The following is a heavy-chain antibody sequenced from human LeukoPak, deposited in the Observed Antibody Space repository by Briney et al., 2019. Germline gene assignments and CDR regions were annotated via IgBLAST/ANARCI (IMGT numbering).Heavy chain of an antibody. J-gene: IGHJ4*02. CDR3: ARLVDIVATIWGDFDY. Sequence: ASVKVSCKASGYTFTSYDIAWVRQAPGQGLEWMGWMNPNSGNTGYAQKFQGRVTMTRDTSISTAYMELSRLRSDDTAVYYCARLVDIVATIWGDFDYWGQGTLVTVSS. V-gene: IGHV1-8*02. D-gene: IGHD5-12*01. CDR1: GYTFTSYD. CDR2: MNPNSGNT.